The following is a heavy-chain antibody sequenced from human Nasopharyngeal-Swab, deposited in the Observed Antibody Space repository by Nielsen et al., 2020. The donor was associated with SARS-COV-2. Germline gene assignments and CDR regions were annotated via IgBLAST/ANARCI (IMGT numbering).Heavy chain of an antibody. V-gene: IGHV4-39*01. J-gene: IGHJ3*02. CDR2: ICRGETT. CDR3: ARQRNHVFDI. Sequence: WIRRPPGTGLEWIGSICRGETTSYNASLKRRVTISVETSKSQFSLKLPSVTAADTAMYYCARQRNHVFDIWGQGTMVTVSS.